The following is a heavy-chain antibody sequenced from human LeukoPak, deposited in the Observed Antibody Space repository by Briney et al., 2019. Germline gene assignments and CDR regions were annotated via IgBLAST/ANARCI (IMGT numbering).Heavy chain of an antibody. J-gene: IGHJ4*02. CDR2: INADSGNT. CDR1: GYTFTSYA. CDR3: ARYCSGGSCYSGAFDY. V-gene: IGHV1-3*01. D-gene: IGHD2-15*01. Sequence: ASVKVSCKASGYTFTSYAMHWVRQAPGQRLEWMGWINADSGNTKYSQKFQGRVTITRDTSASTAYMELSSLRSEDTAVYYCARYCSGGSCYSGAFDYWGQGTLVTVSS.